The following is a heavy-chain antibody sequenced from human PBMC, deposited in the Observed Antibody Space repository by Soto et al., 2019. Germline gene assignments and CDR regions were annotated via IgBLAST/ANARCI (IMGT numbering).Heavy chain of an antibody. CDR2: IYYSGST. D-gene: IGHD6-13*01. J-gene: IGHJ5*02. Sequence: SETLSPTCAVSGGSISSCGYSWSWIRQPPGKGLEWIGYIYYSGSTYYNPSLKSRVTISVDTSKNQFSLKLSSVTAADTAVYYCARERPDGSRLDPWGQGTLVTVSS. V-gene: IGHV4-30-2*05. CDR1: GGSISSCGYS. CDR3: ARERPDGSRLDP.